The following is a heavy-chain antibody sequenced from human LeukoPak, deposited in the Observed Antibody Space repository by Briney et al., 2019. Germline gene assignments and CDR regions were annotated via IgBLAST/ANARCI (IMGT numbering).Heavy chain of an antibody. CDR1: GYTFTSYD. CDR2: MNPNSGNT. J-gene: IGHJ4*02. D-gene: IGHD3-3*01. CDR3: AMPYYDFWSGYYYLDY. V-gene: IGHV1-8*01. Sequence: ASVKVSCKASGYTFTSYDINWVRQAPGQGLEWMGWMNPNSGNTGYAQKFQGRVTMTRNTSISTAYMELSSLRSEDTAVYYCAMPYYDFWSGYYYLDYWGQGTLVTVSS.